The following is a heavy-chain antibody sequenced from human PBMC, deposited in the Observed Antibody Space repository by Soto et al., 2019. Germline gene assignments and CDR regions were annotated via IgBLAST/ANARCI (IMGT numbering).Heavy chain of an antibody. CDR1: GYSFTSCD. CDR3: ARASFLAPVTGAEIFDF. D-gene: IGHD2-21*02. J-gene: IGHJ3*01. Sequence: QGQLVQSGAEVKKPGASVKGSCKDSGYSFTSCDMNWVRQAPGQGLDWMGWVNPNSGDTDYAQKFQDRVTMTTDTSIMTAYMELSNLRSEDTAVYYCARASFLAPVTGAEIFDFWGQGTMVTVSS. CDR2: VNPNSGDT. V-gene: IGHV1-8*01.